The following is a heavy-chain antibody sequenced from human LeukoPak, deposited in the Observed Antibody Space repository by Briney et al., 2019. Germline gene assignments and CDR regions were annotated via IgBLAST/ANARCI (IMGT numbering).Heavy chain of an antibody. CDR3: ARGVPGQDYFDY. V-gene: IGHV4-31*03. D-gene: IGHD3-3*01. CDR2: IYYSGST. Sequence: SATLSLTCTVSGGSISSGGYYWSWIRQHPGKGLEWIGYIYYSGSTYYNRSLKSRVNISVHTYKNQFSLKLRSGTAADTAVYYCARGVPGQDYFDYWGQGTVVSVSS. J-gene: IGHJ4*02. CDR1: GGSISSGGYY.